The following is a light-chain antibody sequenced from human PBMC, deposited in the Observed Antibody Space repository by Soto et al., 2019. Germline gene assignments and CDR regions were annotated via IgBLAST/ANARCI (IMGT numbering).Light chain of an antibody. CDR3: QHLRTYPFS. Sequence: DIQLTQSPSFLSASVGDRVTVSCRASQDISTSLAWFQQKAGKVPQLLVYPASTLQDGVPSSFSGSGSGTYFTLTINNLQAEDFATCYCQHLRTYPFSFGPGTKWDIK. CDR2: PAS. V-gene: IGKV1-9*01. J-gene: IGKJ2*03. CDR1: QDISTS.